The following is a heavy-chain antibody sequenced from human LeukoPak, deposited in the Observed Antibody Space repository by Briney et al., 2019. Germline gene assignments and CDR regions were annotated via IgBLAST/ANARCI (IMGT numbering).Heavy chain of an antibody. V-gene: IGHV4-34*01. J-gene: IGHJ6*03. Sequence: SETLSLTCAVYGGSFSGYYWSWIRQPPGKGLEWIGEINHSGSTNYNPSLKSRVTISVDTSKNQFSLKLSSVTAADTAVYYCARGEVGATTSCYYYYMDVWGKGTTVTVSS. CDR1: GGSFSGYY. CDR3: ARGEVGATTSCYYYYMDV. D-gene: IGHD1-26*01. CDR2: INHSGST.